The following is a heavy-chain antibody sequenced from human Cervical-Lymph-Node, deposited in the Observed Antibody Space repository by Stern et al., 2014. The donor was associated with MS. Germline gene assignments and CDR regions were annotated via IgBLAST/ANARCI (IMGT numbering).Heavy chain of an antibody. CDR2: IGTSGDT. CDR3: ARAPRKSYDGMDV. D-gene: IGHD1-14*01. J-gene: IGHJ6*02. Sequence: EDQLVESGGGLMQPGGSLRLSCVASGFAFSRFDIHWVRQVAGKRLEWVSSIGTSGDTYYPDSVKGRFTISRENAKNSVYLQMNSLRAGDTAVYFCARAPRKSYDGMDVWGQGTTVIVSS. CDR1: GFAFSRFD. V-gene: IGHV3-13*01.